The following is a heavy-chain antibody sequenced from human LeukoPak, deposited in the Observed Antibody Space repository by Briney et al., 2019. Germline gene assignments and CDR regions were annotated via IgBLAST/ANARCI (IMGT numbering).Heavy chain of an antibody. Sequence: GGSLRLSCAAPGFTLSSYGMHWVRQAPGKGLEWVAVISNDGSNKYYADSVKGRFTISRDNSKNTLYLQMNSLRAEDTAVYYCAKTLGIVVVPAAHYYYYGMDVWGQGTTVTVSS. CDR2: ISNDGSNK. CDR3: AKTLGIVVVPAAHYYYYGMDV. D-gene: IGHD2-2*03. J-gene: IGHJ6*02. CDR1: GFTLSSYG. V-gene: IGHV3-30*18.